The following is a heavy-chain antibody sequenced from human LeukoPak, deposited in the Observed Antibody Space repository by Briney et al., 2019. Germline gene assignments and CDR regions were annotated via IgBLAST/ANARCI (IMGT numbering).Heavy chain of an antibody. Sequence: SETLSLTCTVSGGSISSYYWSWIRQSPGRGLEWIGYIYYSGGTNYNPSLKSQVTISVDTSKTHFSLKLSSVTAAHTAVYYCARTGGGTSPSTRMRYYGMDVWGQGTTVTVSS. CDR2: IYYSGGT. CDR1: GGSISSYY. V-gene: IGHV4-59*08. D-gene: IGHD3-10*01. J-gene: IGHJ6*02. CDR3: ARTGGGTSPSTRMRYYGMDV.